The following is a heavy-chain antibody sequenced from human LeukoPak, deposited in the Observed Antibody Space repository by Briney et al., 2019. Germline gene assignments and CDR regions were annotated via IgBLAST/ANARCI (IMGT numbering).Heavy chain of an antibody. J-gene: IGHJ3*02. CDR2: ISSSGSTI. Sequence: GGSLRLSRAASGFTFSSYEMNWVRQAPGKGLEWVSYISSSGSTIYYADSVKGRFTISRDNAKNSLYLQMNSLRAEDTAVYYCARNHINYYDSSGYEGPDAFDIWGQGTMVTVSS. V-gene: IGHV3-48*03. CDR1: GFTFSSYE. D-gene: IGHD3-22*01. CDR3: ARNHINYYDSSGYEGPDAFDI.